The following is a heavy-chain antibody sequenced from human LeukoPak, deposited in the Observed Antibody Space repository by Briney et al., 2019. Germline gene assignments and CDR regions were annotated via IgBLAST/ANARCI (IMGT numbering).Heavy chain of an antibody. D-gene: IGHD1-26*01. CDR2: IYSGGST. J-gene: IGHJ4*02. CDR1: GFTVSRNY. V-gene: IGHV3-53*01. Sequence: PGGSLRLSCAASGFTVSRNYMSWVRQAPGKGLEWVSVIYSGGSTYYADSVKGRFTISRDNSKNTLSLQMNSLRAEDTAVYYCARESGQVGASRRYFDYWGQGTLVTVSS. CDR3: ARESGQVGASRRYFDY.